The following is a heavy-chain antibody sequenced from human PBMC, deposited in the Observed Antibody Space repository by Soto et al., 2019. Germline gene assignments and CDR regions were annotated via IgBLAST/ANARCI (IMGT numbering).Heavy chain of an antibody. D-gene: IGHD1-1*01. CDR1: GDSISSYY. J-gene: IGHJ4*02. CDR2: IYYSGRT. V-gene: IGHV4-59*01. Sequence: QVQLQESGTRLVQPSETLSLTCTVSGDSISSYYWTWIRQPPGKGLEYIGYIYYSGRTYYNPSLKSRVTISVATSNNQFSLKLSSVTAADTAVSYCTGGQLGITPTVTWYDIDYLGQGTMITFSS. CDR3: TGGQLGITPTVTWYDIDY.